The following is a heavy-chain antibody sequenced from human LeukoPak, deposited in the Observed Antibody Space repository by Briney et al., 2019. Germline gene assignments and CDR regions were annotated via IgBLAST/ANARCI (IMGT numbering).Heavy chain of an antibody. Sequence: ASVKVSCKASGYTFTSYGISWVRQAPGQGLEWMGWISAYNGNTNYAQKLQGRVTMTTDTYTNNAYMELRSLRSDDTAVYYCAGSLGYCTSNFCYLKYWGQGTLVTVSS. D-gene: IGHD2-2*01. CDR1: GYTFTSYG. CDR3: AGSLGYCTSNFCYLKY. V-gene: IGHV1-18*01. J-gene: IGHJ4*02. CDR2: ISAYNGNT.